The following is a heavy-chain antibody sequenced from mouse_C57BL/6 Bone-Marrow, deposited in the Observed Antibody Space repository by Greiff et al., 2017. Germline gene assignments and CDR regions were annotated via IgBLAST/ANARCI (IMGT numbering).Heavy chain of an antibody. V-gene: IGHV1-64*01. J-gene: IGHJ2*01. CDR3: ARVTKRLYYFDY. Sequence: QVHVTQPGAELVKPGASVKLSCKASGYAFTSYWMHWVKQRPGQGLEWIGLIHPNSGSTNYNEKFKSKAPLTVDKSSSTAYMQLSSLTSEDSAVXYCARVTKRLYYFDYWGQGTTLTVSS. CDR1: GYAFTSYW. D-gene: IGHD2-12*01. CDR2: IHPNSGST.